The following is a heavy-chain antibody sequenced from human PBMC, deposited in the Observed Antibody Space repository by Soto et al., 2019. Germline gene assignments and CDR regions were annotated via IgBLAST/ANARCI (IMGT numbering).Heavy chain of an antibody. D-gene: IGHD3-10*01. V-gene: IGHV4-34*01. CDR2: INHSGST. Sequence: TSETLSLTCAVYGGSFSGYYWSWIRQPPGKGLEWIGEINHSGSTNYNPSLKSRVTISVDTSKNQFSLKLSSVTAADTAVYYCARGRLWFDYYYYGMDVWGQGTTVTVSS. CDR1: GGSFSGYY. CDR3: ARGRLWFDYYYYGMDV. J-gene: IGHJ6*02.